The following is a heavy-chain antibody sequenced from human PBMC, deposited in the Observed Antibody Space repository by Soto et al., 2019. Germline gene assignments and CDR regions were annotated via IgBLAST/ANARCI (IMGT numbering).Heavy chain of an antibody. CDR1: GFTVSIHH. Sequence: GGSLRLSCAASGFTVSIHHMTWVRQAPGRGPEWVSTIYFGGNTYYADSVKGRFTISRDTSKNMLYLQMNSLRAEDTAVYYCASGVDTAKAGYWGQGTQVTVSS. CDR2: IYFGGNT. J-gene: IGHJ4*02. V-gene: IGHV3-53*01. D-gene: IGHD5-18*01. CDR3: ASGVDTAKAGY.